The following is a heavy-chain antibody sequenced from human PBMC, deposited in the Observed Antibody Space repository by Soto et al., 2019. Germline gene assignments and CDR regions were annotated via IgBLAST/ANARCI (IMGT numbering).Heavy chain of an antibody. V-gene: IGHV3-33*01. Sequence: QVQLVESGGGVVQPGRSLRLSCAASGFTFSRYGMHWVRQAPGKGLEWVAFIWYDGSNKYYTDSVKGRFTISRDNSKNTVFLQMSSLSAEDTAVYYCARGASAVAASLDYWAQGTLVSVSS. CDR2: IWYDGSNK. CDR1: GFTFSRYG. CDR3: ARGASAVAASLDY. J-gene: IGHJ4*02. D-gene: IGHD6-19*01.